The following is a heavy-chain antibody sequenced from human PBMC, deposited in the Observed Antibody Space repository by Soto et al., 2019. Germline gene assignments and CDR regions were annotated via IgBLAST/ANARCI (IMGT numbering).Heavy chain of an antibody. D-gene: IGHD3-3*01. CDR2: ISAYNGNT. V-gene: IGHV1-18*01. J-gene: IGHJ6*02. CDR3: ARDRYDFWSGYSLRGYYYYGMDV. Sequence: GASVKVSCKASGYTFTSYGISWVRQAPGQGLEWMGWISAYNGNTNYAQKLQGRVTMTTDTSTSTAYMELRSLRSDDTAVYYCARDRYDFWSGYSLRGYYYYGMDVWGQGTTVTVSS. CDR1: GYTFTSYG.